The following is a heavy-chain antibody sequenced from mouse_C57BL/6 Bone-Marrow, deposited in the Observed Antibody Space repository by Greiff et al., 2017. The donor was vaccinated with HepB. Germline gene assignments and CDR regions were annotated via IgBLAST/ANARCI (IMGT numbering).Heavy chain of an antibody. V-gene: IGHV1-69*01. D-gene: IGHD1-1*01. CDR3: ARDPYYYGSDYAMDY. Sequence: QVQLQQPGAELVMPGASVKLSCKASGYTFTSYWMHWVKQRPGQGLEWIGEIDPSDSYTNYNQKFKGKSTLTVDKSSSTAYMQLSSLTSEDSAVYFWARDPYYYGSDYAMDYWGQGTSVTVSS. J-gene: IGHJ4*01. CDR2: IDPSDSYT. CDR1: GYTFTSYW.